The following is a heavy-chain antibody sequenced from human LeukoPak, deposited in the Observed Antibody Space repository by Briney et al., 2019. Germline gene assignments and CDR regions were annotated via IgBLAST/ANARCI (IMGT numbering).Heavy chain of an antibody. CDR1: GGSISTYY. D-gene: IGHD4-17*01. CDR3: AATMKRDYGDPNLDH. Sequence: SETLSLTCIVSGGSISTYYWSWIRQPPGKGLEWIGYMFYGGATHYNPSLKSRVTISADISKNQLSLMVTAVTAADTAVYYCAATMKRDYGDPNLDHWGQGTLVIVSS. CDR2: MFYGGAT. J-gene: IGHJ4*02. V-gene: IGHV4-59*03.